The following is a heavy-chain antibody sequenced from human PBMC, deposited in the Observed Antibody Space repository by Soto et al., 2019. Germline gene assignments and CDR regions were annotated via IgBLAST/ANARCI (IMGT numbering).Heavy chain of an antibody. D-gene: IGHD2-2*01. Sequence: ASVKVSCKASGYTFTSYYMHWVRQAPGQGLEWMGIINPSGGSTSYAQKFQGRVTMTRDTSTSTVYMELSSLRSEDTAVYYCAREVVPAAILYYYYGMDVWGQGTTVTVSS. CDR2: INPSGGST. J-gene: IGHJ6*02. V-gene: IGHV1-46*03. CDR1: GYTFTSYY. CDR3: AREVVPAAILYYYYGMDV.